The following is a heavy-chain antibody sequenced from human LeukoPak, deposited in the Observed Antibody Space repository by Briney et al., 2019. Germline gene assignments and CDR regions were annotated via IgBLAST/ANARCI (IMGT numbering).Heavy chain of an antibody. Sequence: PSETLSLTCAVYGGSFSGYYWSWIRQPPGKGLEWIGEINHSGSTNYNPSLKSRVTISVDTSKNQFTLTLSSVTAADTAVYYCARGAIPGDLSGYYSSYYYYYMDVCSKATTVTVSS. V-gene: IGHV4-34*01. CDR3: ARGAIPGDLSGYYSSYYYYYMDV. D-gene: IGHD3-22*01. J-gene: IGHJ6*03. CDR1: GGSFSGYY. CDR2: INHSGST.